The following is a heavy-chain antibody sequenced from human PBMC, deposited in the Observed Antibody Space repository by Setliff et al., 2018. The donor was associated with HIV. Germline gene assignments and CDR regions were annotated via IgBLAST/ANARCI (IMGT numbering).Heavy chain of an antibody. D-gene: IGHD5-18*01. Sequence: PSETLSLTCAVSGFSISSGYCWGWVRQPPGKGLVWVSRISSDGTSKSYADSVKGRLTISRANSKNTLYLQMNSLRVEDTAIYYCAKMHTAMDPDTFDIWGQGTMVTVAS. V-gene: IGHV3-74*01. CDR1: GFSISSGYC. J-gene: IGHJ3*02. CDR3: AKMHTAMDPDTFDI. CDR2: ISSDGTSK.